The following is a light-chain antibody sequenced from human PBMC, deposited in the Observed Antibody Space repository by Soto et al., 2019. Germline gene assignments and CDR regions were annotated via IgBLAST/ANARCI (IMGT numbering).Light chain of an antibody. CDR2: DVS. J-gene: IGLJ3*02. Sequence: QSALTQPRSVSGSPGQSVTISCTGTSSDVGGYNYVSWYQHDPGKAPKLMISDVSKWPSGVPDRFSGSKSGNTASLTISGLQAEDEADYYCCSYAVSYSRVFGGGTKVTVL. CDR3: CSYAVSYSRV. CDR1: SSDVGGYNY. V-gene: IGLV2-11*01.